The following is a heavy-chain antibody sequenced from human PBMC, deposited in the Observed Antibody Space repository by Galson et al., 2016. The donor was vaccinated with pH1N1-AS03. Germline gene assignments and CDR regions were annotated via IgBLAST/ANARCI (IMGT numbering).Heavy chain of an antibody. CDR3: ARGGGSALGS. Sequence: SVKVSCKASGYTFAYYYVHWVRQAPGQGLEWMGWINPSSGGTKFAQKFQGTVSMTTDTSTRTAYMELSRLRSDDTAVYYCARGGGSALGSWGQGTLVTVSS. CDR1: GYTFAYYY. V-gene: IGHV1-2*02. J-gene: IGHJ4*02. CDR2: INPSSGGT. D-gene: IGHD1-26*01.